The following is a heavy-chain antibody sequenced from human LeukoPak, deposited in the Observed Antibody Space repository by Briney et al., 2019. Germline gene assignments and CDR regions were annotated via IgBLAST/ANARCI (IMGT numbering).Heavy chain of an antibody. Sequence: GGSLRLSCAASGFTFSDYYMSWIRQAPGKGLEWVSYISSSGSTIYYADSVKGRFTISRDNAKNSLYLQMNSLRAEDTAVYYCARDLRYFDWLAHYFDYWGQGTLVTVSS. CDR1: GFTFSDYY. D-gene: IGHD3-9*01. CDR2: ISSSGSTI. J-gene: IGHJ4*02. V-gene: IGHV3-11*01. CDR3: ARDLRYFDWLAHYFDY.